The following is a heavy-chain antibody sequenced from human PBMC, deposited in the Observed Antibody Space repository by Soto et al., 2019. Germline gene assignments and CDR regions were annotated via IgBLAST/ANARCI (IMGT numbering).Heavy chain of an antibody. CDR2: ISSSSSYI. CDR1: GFTFSSYS. Sequence: EVQLVESGGGLVKPGGSLRLSCAASGFTFSSYSMNWVRQAPGKGLEWVSSISSSSSYIYYADSVKGRFTISRDNAKNSLYLQMNSLRAEDTAVYYCARDRRVCSGGSGYSDAFDIWGQGTMVTVSS. CDR3: ARDRRVCSGGSGYSDAFDI. J-gene: IGHJ3*02. V-gene: IGHV3-21*01. D-gene: IGHD2-15*01.